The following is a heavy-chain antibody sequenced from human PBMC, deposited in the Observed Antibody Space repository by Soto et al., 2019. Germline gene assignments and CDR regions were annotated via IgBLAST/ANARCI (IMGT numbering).Heavy chain of an antibody. D-gene: IGHD3-10*01. CDR2: IIPIFGTA. Sequence: GASVKVSCKASGGTFSSYAISWVRQAPGQGLEWMGGIIPIFGTANYAQKFQGRVTITADESTSTAYMELSSLRSEDTAVYYCARDLYGSGSPRWAFDYWGQGTLVTVSS. CDR1: GGTFSSYA. V-gene: IGHV1-69*13. CDR3: ARDLYGSGSPRWAFDY. J-gene: IGHJ4*02.